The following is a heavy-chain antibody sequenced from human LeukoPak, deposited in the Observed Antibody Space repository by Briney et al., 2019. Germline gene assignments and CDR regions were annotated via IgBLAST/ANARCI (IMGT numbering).Heavy chain of an antibody. J-gene: IGHJ5*02. D-gene: IGHD4-17*01. V-gene: IGHV3-74*01. CDR1: GFTFSSYW. CDR2: INSDGSRT. Sequence: GGVLRLSCTASGFTFSSYWMHWVRQAPGKGLLWVSLINSDGSRTNYADSVKGRFTISRDNAKNTLYLRMNSLRAEDTAVYFCARGVTHDYGDYGLNWFDPWGQGTLVTVSS. CDR3: ARGVTHDYGDYGLNWFDP.